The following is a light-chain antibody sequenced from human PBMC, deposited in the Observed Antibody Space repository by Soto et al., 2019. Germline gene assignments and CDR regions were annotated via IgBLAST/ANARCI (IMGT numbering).Light chain of an antibody. Sequence: QSALTQPPSVSGSPGQSVTISCTGTSRDIGGYDRVSWYQQPPGTAPKLMIYEVSKRPSGVPDRFSGSRSGNTASLTISGLQAEDEADYHCCSFTSSSTWVFGGGTKLTVL. CDR1: SRDIGGYDR. CDR3: CSFTSSSTWV. V-gene: IGLV2-18*02. CDR2: EVS. J-gene: IGLJ3*02.